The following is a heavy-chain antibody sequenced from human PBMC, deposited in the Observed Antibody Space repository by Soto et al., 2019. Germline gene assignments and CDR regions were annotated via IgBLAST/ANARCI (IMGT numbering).Heavy chain of an antibody. CDR1: GGTFSSYA. V-gene: IGHV1-69*12. CDR3: ARGKRRWGSGSYYLPNYYYGMDV. J-gene: IGHJ6*02. D-gene: IGHD3-10*01. Sequence: QVQLVQSGAEVKKPGSSVKVSCKASGGTFSSYAISWVRQAPGQGLEWMGGIIPIFGTANYAQKFQGRVTITADESTSTAYMELSSLRSEDTAVYYCARGKRRWGSGSYYLPNYYYGMDVWGQGTTVTVSS. CDR2: IIPIFGTA.